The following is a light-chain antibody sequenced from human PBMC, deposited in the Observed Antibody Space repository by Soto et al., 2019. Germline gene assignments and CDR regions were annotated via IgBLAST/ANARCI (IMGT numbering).Light chain of an antibody. CDR2: EVS. J-gene: IGLJ2*01. Sequence: QSALTQPASVSGSPRQSITISCTGTSSDIGGYNYVSWYQHHPGKAPKLMIYEVSNRPSGVSNRFSGSKSGNTASLTISGLQAEDEADYHCSSYTSRTTFVIFGGGTKLTVL. CDR3: SSYTSRTTFVI. CDR1: SSDIGGYNY. V-gene: IGLV2-14*01.